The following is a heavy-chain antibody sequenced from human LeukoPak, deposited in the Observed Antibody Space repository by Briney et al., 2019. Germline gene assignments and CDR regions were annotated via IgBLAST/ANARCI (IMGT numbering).Heavy chain of an antibody. D-gene: IGHD3-22*01. CDR3: AGDASPWIVVYYFDY. CDR2: ISYDGSNK. V-gene: IGHV3-30*01. Sequence: GGSLRLSCAASGFTFSSYAMHWVRQAPGKGLEWVAVISYDGSNKYYADSVKGRFTISRDNSKNTLYLQMNSLRAEDTAVYYCAGDASPWIVVYYFDYWGQGTLVTVSS. J-gene: IGHJ4*02. CDR1: GFTFSSYA.